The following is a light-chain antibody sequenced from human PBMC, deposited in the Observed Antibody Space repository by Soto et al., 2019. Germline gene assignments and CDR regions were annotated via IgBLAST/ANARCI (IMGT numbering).Light chain of an antibody. CDR3: QQYNDNWT. V-gene: IGKV1-5*03. J-gene: IGKJ1*01. Sequence: DIQMTQSPSTLSASVGDRVTITCRASQSISSWLAWYQQKPGTAPKLLIYKASTLQSGVQSRFSGSGSGTEFTLTISSLQTDVSATYYCQQYNDNWTFGQGTKVDIK. CDR1: QSISSW. CDR2: KAS.